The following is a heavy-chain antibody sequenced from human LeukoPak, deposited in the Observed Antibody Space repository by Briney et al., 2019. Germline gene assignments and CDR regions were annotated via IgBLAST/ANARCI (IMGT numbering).Heavy chain of an antibody. J-gene: IGHJ3*02. V-gene: IGHV1-2*02. Sequence: ASVKVSCKASGYTFTGYYMHWVRQAPGQGLEWMGWINPNSGGTNYAQKFQGRVTMTRDTSISTAYMELSRLRSDDTAVYYCARFRTEIYYDFWSGYYTIGDAFDIWGQGTMVTVSS. CDR3: ARFRTEIYYDFWSGYYTIGDAFDI. D-gene: IGHD3-3*01. CDR2: INPNSGGT. CDR1: GYTFTGYY.